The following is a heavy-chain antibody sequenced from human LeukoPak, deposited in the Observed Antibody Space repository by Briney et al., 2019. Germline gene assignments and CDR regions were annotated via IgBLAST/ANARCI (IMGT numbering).Heavy chain of an antibody. V-gene: IGHV3-23*01. Sequence: GGSLRLSCAASGFTFSSYAMSWVRQAPGKGLEWVSAISGSGGSTYYADSVKGRFTISRDNSKNTLYLQTNSLRAEDTAVYYCGKGLQNYYYYYMDVWGKGTTVTVSS. D-gene: IGHD4-11*01. CDR2: ISGSGGST. CDR1: GFTFSSYA. CDR3: GKGLQNYYYYYMDV. J-gene: IGHJ6*03.